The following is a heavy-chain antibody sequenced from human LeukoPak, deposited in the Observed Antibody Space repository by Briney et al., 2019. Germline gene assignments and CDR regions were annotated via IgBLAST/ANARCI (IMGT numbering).Heavy chain of an antibody. CDR3: ARDAPYYDFWSGASFDY. Sequence: PSETLSLTCTVSGGSISSYYWSWIRQPAGKGVKWIGRIYTSGSTNYNPSLKSRVTMSVDTSKNQFSLKLSSVTAADTAVYYCARDAPYYDFWSGASFDYWGQGTLVTVSS. CDR2: IYTSGST. CDR1: GGSISSYY. V-gene: IGHV4-4*07. D-gene: IGHD3-3*01. J-gene: IGHJ4*02.